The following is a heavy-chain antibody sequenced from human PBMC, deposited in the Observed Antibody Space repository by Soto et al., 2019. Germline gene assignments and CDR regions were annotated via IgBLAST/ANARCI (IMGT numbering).Heavy chain of an antibody. D-gene: IGHD6-13*01. CDR1: GFTFRSDW. CDR3: ARGIQQLDS. V-gene: IGHV3-7*03. J-gene: IGHJ6*02. CDR2: IKEDGSEK. Sequence: GGSLRLSCAASGFTFRSDWMTWVRQAPGKGLEWVANIKEDGSEKYYVDSVKGRFTISRDNAEKSLYLQMNSLRAEDSAVYYCARGIQQLDSWGQGTTVTVSS.